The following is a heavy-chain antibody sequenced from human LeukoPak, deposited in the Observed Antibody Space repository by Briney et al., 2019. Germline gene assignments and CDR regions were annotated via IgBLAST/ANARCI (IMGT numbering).Heavy chain of an antibody. V-gene: IGHV4-38-2*02. CDR3: ARDIDDILTGYFVPYYYMDV. J-gene: IGHJ6*03. CDR1: GYSISSGYF. CDR2: IYQSETA. Sequence: SETLSLTCTVSGYSISSGYFWGWMRQPPGKGLEWIGSIYQSETAHYNPSLKSRVTISVDTSKNQFSLKLRSVMAADTAVYYCARDIDDILTGYFVPYYYMDVWGKGTTVTVSS. D-gene: IGHD3-9*01.